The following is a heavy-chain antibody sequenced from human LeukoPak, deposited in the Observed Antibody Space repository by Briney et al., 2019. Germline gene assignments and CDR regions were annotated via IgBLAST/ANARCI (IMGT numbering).Heavy chain of an antibody. J-gene: IGHJ4*02. CDR3: TRVGYIDEGIDY. V-gene: IGHV3-7*04. CDR1: GFPSSSYW. Sequence: PGGSLRLSCVASGFPSSSYWMTWVRQAPGKGLEWVANIKQDGSKKSYVDSVKGRFTISRDNAKSSLCLQMNSLRAEDTAIYYCTRVGYIDEGIDYWGQGTLVTVSS. CDR2: IKQDGSKK. D-gene: IGHD5-24*01.